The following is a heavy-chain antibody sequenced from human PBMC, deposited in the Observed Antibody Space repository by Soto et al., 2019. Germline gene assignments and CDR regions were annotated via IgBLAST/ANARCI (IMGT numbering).Heavy chain of an antibody. CDR1: GFIFNAYG. J-gene: IGHJ4*02. CDR3: ARWGCSGTNCNLNQRSYDL. D-gene: IGHD2-15*01. Sequence: QVQLVESGGGVVQPGMSLRLSCAASGFIFNAYGMHWVRQAPGKGLEWVAVIWYDGSNKYYADSVKGRFTISRDNSKNTMSLQMNNLRAADTAVYYCARWGCSGTNCNLNQRSYDLWGQGTLVTVSS. CDR2: IWYDGSNK. V-gene: IGHV3-33*03.